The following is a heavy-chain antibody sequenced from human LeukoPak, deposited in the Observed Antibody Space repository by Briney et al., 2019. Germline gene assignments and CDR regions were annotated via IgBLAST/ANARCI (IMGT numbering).Heavy chain of an antibody. V-gene: IGHV3-74*01. CDR1: GFTFSSYW. CDR2: INSDGSST. Sequence: PGGSLRLSCAASGFTFSSYWMHWVRQAPGKGLVWVSRINSDGSSTSYADSVKGRFTISRDNAKNALYLQMNSLRAEDTAVYYCARGRGLGKDGLRYFDWLLDYWGQGTLVTVSS. CDR3: ARGRGLGKDGLRYFDWLLDY. D-gene: IGHD3-9*01. J-gene: IGHJ4*02.